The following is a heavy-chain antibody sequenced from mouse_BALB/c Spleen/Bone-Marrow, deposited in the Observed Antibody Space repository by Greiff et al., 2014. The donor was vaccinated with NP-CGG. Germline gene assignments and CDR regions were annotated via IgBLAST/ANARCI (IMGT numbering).Heavy chain of an antibody. CDR1: GFDFSRYW. CDR3: SRLYYYGNFAY. CDR2: INPDSSTI. Sequence: DVQLVESGGGLVQPGGSLKLSCAASGFDFSRYWMRWVRQAPGKGLEWIGEINPDSSTINYTPSLKDKFIISRDNAKNTLYLQMSKVRSEDTALYYCSRLYYYGNFAYWGQGTLVTVSA. D-gene: IGHD1-1*01. V-gene: IGHV4-1*02. J-gene: IGHJ3*01.